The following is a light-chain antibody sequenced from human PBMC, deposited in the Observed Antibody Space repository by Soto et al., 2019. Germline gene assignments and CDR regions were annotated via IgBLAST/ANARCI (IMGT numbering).Light chain of an antibody. J-gene: IGKJ4*01. CDR1: QSVSGY. CDR2: DAA. Sequence: EIVLTQSPDTLSLSPGERATLSCRASQSVSGYLGWYQQKPGQAPRLLIYDAANRSYGVPARFRGSGSGTNVTLTIASLEPDDFAVYYCQQRSNWPYLTFAGGT. V-gene: IGKV3-11*01. CDR3: QQRSNWPYLT.